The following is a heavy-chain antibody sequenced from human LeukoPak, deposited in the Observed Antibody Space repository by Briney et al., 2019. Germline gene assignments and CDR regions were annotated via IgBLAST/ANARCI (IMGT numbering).Heavy chain of an antibody. D-gene: IGHD3-22*01. CDR1: GSSISNDY. J-gene: IGHJ5*02. V-gene: IGHV4-4*07. CDR3: ARDFGTMIDWFDP. Sequence: SETLSLTCTVSGSSISNDYWSWIRQPAGKRLEWIGHIYSSGSTNCNPSLKSRVTMSVDTSKNQFSLKLSSVTAADTAIYYCARDFGTMIDWFDPWGQGTLVTVSS. CDR2: IYSSGST.